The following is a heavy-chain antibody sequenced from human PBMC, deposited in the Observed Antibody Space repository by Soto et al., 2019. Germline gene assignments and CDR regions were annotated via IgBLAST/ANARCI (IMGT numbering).Heavy chain of an antibody. D-gene: IGHD1-7*01. Sequence: SGPTLVNPTRTLTLTCTFSGLSLSTSKVGVGWIRQPPGKALEWLALIYWDDDKRYSPSLKSRLTITKDTSKNQVVLTMTNMDPVDTATYYCAKDPPRHNWNYDAFDIWGQGTMLTVSS. J-gene: IGHJ3*02. CDR3: AKDPPRHNWNYDAFDI. CDR1: GLSLSTSKVG. CDR2: IYWDDDK. V-gene: IGHV2-5*02.